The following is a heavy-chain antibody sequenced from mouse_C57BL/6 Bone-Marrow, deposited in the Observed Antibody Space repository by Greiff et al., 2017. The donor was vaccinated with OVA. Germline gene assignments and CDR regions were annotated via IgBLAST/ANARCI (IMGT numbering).Heavy chain of an antibody. V-gene: IGHV14-4*01. D-gene: IGHD4-1*01. CDR1: GFNIKDDD. CDR3: TSNVAY. Sequence: VQLQQSGAELVRPGASVKLSCTASGFNIKDDDMHWVQQRPEQGLEWIGWIAPENGDNAYASKFQGKATITADTSSNTAYRQLSSRTAEYTAVYYCTSNVAYWGQGTTLTVSS. CDR2: IAPENGDN. J-gene: IGHJ2*01.